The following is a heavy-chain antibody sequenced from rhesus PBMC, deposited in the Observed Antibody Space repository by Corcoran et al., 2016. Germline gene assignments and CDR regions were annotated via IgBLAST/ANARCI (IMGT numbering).Heavy chain of an antibody. CDR1: GGSFSGSS. J-gene: IGHJ6*01. Sequence: QLQLQESCPGLVTPSETLSLTCAVSGGSFSGSSWGWIRQPPGKGLCWIGYISGKSGSTEDNPTRKSRVTMATDTAKNQCSQKLRSVTAADTAVYYGARVLQYWDGATYEGLDSWGQGVVVTVSS. CDR2: ISGKSGST. V-gene: IGHV4-165*01. CDR3: ARVLQYWDGATYEGLDS. D-gene: IGHD3-3*01.